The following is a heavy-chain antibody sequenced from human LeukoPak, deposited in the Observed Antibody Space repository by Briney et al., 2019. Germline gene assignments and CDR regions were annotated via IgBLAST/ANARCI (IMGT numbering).Heavy chain of an antibody. CDR3: TTATVTHTRDP. CDR2: INPYSDAL. D-gene: IGHD1-14*01. V-gene: IGHV1-2*02. J-gene: IGHJ5*02. Sequence: ASVKVSCQASGYSFTDFYLNWVRQAPGQRLEWMGWINPYSDALIYAQRFQGRVTVTSDTSTGTAYMELTRLTSDDTAVYYCTTATVTHTRDPWGQGTLITVSS. CDR1: GYSFTDFY.